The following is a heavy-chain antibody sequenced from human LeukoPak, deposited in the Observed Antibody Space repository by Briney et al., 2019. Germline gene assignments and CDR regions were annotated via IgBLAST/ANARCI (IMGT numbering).Heavy chain of an antibody. CDR1: GGSISSGSYY. D-gene: IGHD6-6*01. Sequence: SQTLSLTCTVSGGSISSGSYYWSWIRQPAGKGLEWIGRIYTSGGTNYNPSLKSRVTISVDTSKNQFSLKLSSETAADTAVYYCATYRPEQLGSYYYYYYMDVWGKGTTVTVSS. J-gene: IGHJ6*03. CDR2: IYTSGGT. CDR3: ATYRPEQLGSYYYYYYMDV. V-gene: IGHV4-61*02.